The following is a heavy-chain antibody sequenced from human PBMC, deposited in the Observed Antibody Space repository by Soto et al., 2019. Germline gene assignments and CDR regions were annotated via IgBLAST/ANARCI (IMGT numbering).Heavy chain of an antibody. CDR2: IKDDGSQT. D-gene: IGHD6-19*01. CDR1: GFTISGYW. J-gene: IGHJ4*02. CDR3: ATAVRGSAWSY. V-gene: IGHV3-7*01. Sequence: EVKLEESGGGLVQTGGSLRLSCAVSGFTISGYWMRWVRQSPGRGLEGVANIKDDGSQTYYVGSVRGRFTISRDNGQNSLYLHMNSLRVEDTAVYYCATAVRGSAWSYWGQGTLVTVSS.